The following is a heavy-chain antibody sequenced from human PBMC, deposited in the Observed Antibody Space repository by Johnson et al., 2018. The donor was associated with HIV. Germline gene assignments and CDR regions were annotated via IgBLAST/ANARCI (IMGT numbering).Heavy chain of an antibody. J-gene: IGHJ3*02. CDR3: ATDQVGRIYGGKSHI. V-gene: IGHV3-30*02. D-gene: IGHD3-16*01. CDR2: IRYDGNNK. CDR1: GFTVSNYG. Sequence: QVQLVESGGGVVQPGRSLRLSCAVSGFTVSNYGMHWVRQAPGKGLEWVAFIRYDGNNKYYADSVRGRLTISRDNSKKMVFLQMNSLKTEDTAVYYCATDQVGRIYGGKSHIWGQGTMVTVSS.